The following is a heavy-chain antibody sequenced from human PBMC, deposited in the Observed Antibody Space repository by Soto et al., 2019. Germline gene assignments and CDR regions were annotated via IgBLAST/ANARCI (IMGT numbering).Heavy chain of an antibody. CDR2: ANPILSMS. V-gene: IGHV1-69*02. Sequence: GASVKVSCKASGDTFSFYTINWVRQAPGLGLEWMGRANPILSMSNYAQKFQGRVTMTADKSTSTAYMELRSLSSEDTAFYYCATSYGSGYRAFDYWGQGALVTVSS. D-gene: IGHD3-10*01. J-gene: IGHJ4*02. CDR3: ATSYGSGYRAFDY. CDR1: GDTFSFYT.